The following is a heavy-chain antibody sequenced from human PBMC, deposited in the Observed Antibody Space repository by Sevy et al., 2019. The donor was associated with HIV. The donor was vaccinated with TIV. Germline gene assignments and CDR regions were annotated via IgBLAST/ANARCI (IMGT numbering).Heavy chain of an antibody. V-gene: IGHV3-23*01. D-gene: IGHD3-22*01. CDR1: GFTFSSYA. J-gene: IGHJ4*02. CDR3: AKEGGCDNDDSSGLFDY. Sequence: GGSLRLSCAASGFTFSSYAMTWVRQAPGKGLEWVSGISGSGYSTYYADSVKGRFTISRDNSKNTLYLQMNSLRAEDTAVYDCAKEGGCDNDDSSGLFDYWGQGTLVTVSS. CDR2: ISGSGYST.